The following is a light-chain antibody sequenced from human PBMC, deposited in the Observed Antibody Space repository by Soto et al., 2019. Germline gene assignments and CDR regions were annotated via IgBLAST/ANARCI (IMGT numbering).Light chain of an antibody. J-gene: IGKJ1*01. V-gene: IGKV1-17*01. CDR1: QGIRDE. CDR2: AAS. Sequence: IQMPQSPSSLSASVGDRVTITCRASQGIRDELGWYHQKAGKGPKPXISAASRLQSGVRSRFSGRGSWTEFTLTISSLQPDDFATYYCQHYNSCSEAFGQGTQVDIK. CDR3: QHYNSCSEA.